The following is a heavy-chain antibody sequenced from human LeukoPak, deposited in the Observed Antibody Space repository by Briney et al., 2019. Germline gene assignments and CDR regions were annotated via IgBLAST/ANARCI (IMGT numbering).Heavy chain of an antibody. V-gene: IGHV3-30*18. Sequence: GGALRISCAAPGFTFRSYGMHWGRQAPGKGVEGVGVISYDGTNKYYADSVKGRFTISRDNSKNTLYLQMNSLRAEDTALYSCAKAGSTGWYIYFDYWGQGTLVTVSS. J-gene: IGHJ4*02. CDR2: ISYDGTNK. CDR3: AKAGSTGWYIYFDY. CDR1: GFTFRSYG. D-gene: IGHD6-19*01.